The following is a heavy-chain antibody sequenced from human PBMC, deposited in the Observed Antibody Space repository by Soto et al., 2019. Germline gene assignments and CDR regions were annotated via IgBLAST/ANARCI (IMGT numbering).Heavy chain of an antibody. D-gene: IGHD2-15*01. CDR2: INPSGGRT. Sequence: ASVKVSCKASGYTFTSYYMHWVRQAPGQGLEWMGVINPSGGRTSYAQTFHGRVTMTRDESTSTAHMELRSLRSDDTALYYCATSGYNYGPFDYWGRGLLVTVSS. CDR3: ATSGYNYGPFDY. CDR1: GYTFTSYY. V-gene: IGHV1-46*01. J-gene: IGHJ4*01.